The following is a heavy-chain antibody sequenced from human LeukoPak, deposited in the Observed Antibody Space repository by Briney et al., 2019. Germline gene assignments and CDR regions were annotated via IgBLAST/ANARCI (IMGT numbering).Heavy chain of an antibody. Sequence: SETLSLTCTVSGGSINSYYWTWIRQSAEKGLEWIGYIYYSGSTNYNPSLKSRVTISVDTSKNQFSLKLSSVTAADTAVYYCAKSSSWYYFDYWGQGTLVTVSS. J-gene: IGHJ4*02. CDR3: AKSSSWYYFDY. V-gene: IGHV4-59*01. CDR2: IYYSGST. CDR1: GGSINSYY. D-gene: IGHD6-13*01.